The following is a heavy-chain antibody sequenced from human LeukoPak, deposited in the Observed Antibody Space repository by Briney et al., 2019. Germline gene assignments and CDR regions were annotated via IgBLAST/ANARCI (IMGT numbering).Heavy chain of an antibody. Sequence: PSETLSLTCTVSGGSLSTYYWNWIRQPPGKGLEWIGYIYHRGSTNYNPSLQSRVTISVDTSKNQFSLNLNSVTAADTAVYYCARGGAARLHFQNWGQGTLVTVSS. CDR1: GGSLSTYY. D-gene: IGHD6-6*01. CDR2: IYHRGST. V-gene: IGHV4-59*01. J-gene: IGHJ1*01. CDR3: ARGGAARLHFQN.